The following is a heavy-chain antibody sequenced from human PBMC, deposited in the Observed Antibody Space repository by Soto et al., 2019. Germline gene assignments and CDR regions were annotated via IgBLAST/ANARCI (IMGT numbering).Heavy chain of an antibody. Sequence: PGESLKISCKGSGYSFTSYWIGWVRQMPGKGLEWMGIIYTGDSDTRYSPSFQGQVTISADKSISTAYLQWSSLKASVTAMFYCAIHMANRYYYYGMDVWGQGTTVTVSS. CDR2: IYTGDSDT. V-gene: IGHV5-51*01. CDR3: AIHMANRYYYYGMDV. J-gene: IGHJ6*02. CDR1: GYSFTSYW. D-gene: IGHD3-10*01.